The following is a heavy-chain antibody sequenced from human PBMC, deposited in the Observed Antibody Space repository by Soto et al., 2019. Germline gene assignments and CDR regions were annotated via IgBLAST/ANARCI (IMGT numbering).Heavy chain of an antibody. CDR2: LYSGGST. CDR1: GLIVSTNY. D-gene: IGHD3-10*01. J-gene: IGHJ3*02. V-gene: IGHV3-53*01. Sequence: GGSLSLSCAASGLIVSTNYMNWVRQAPGKGLEWVSVLYSGGSTHYAGSVKGRFIISRDNSKNTLYLQMNSLRAEDTAVYYCARDRPGDEGDAFDIWGHGTLVTVSS. CDR3: ARDRPGDEGDAFDI.